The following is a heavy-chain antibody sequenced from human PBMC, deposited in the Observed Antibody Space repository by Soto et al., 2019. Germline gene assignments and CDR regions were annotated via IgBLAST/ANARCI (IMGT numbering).Heavy chain of an antibody. Sequence: GGPLRLSCPASGFTLSSYAMHWARQAPGKGLEWVAVISYDGSNKYYADSVKGRFTISRDNSKNTLYLQMNSLRAEDTAVYYCPPEYDNSGSYPDAFDIWGQGTMVTVSS. D-gene: IGHD1-26*01. V-gene: IGHV3-30-3*01. CDR1: GFTLSSYA. J-gene: IGHJ3*02. CDR2: ISYDGSNK. CDR3: PPEYDNSGSYPDAFDI.